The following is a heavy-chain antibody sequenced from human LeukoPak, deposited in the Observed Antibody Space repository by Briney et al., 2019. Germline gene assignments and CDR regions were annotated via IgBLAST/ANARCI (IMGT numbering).Heavy chain of an antibody. D-gene: IGHD2-15*01. Sequence: ASVKVSCKVSGYTLTELSMHWVRQAPGKGLEWMGGFDPEDGETIYAQKLQGRVTMTTDTSTSTAYMELRSLRSDDTAVYYCASSGCSGGTCYFPDYWGQGTLVTVSS. CDR3: ASSGCSGGTCYFPDY. CDR2: FDPEDGET. CDR1: GYTLTELS. V-gene: IGHV1-24*01. J-gene: IGHJ4*02.